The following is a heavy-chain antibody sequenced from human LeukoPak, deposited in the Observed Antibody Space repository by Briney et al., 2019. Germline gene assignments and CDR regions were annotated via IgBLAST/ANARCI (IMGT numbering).Heavy chain of an antibody. CDR3: AKGSVATMVRGVTFDY. CDR1: GFTFGAYW. Sequence: GGSLRLSCAASGFTFGAYWMHWVRQAPGKGLEWVSAISGSGGSTYYADSVKGRFTISRDNSKNTLYLQMNSLRAEDTAVYYCAKGSVATMVRGVTFDYWGQGTLVTVSS. V-gene: IGHV3-23*01. CDR2: ISGSGGST. J-gene: IGHJ4*02. D-gene: IGHD3-10*01.